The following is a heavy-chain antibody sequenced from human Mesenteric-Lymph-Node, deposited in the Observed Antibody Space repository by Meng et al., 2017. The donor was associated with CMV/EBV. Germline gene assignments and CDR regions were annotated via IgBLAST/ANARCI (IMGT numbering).Heavy chain of an antibody. J-gene: IGHJ6*02. CDR3: ARDMRYDFWSGFYAMDV. D-gene: IGHD3-3*01. V-gene: IGHV3-74*01. CDR1: GFTFSDHW. CDR2: ISSDGGST. Sequence: GGSLRLSCAASGFTFSDHWMHWVRQAPGKGLVWVSRISSDGGSTSNADSVKGRFTISRDNAKNTLYLQMNSLRAEGTAVYFCARDMRYDFWSGFYAMDVWGQGTTVTVSS.